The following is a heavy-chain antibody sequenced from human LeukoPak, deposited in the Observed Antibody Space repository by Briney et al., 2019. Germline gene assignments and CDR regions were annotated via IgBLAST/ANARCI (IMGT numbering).Heavy chain of an antibody. CDR2: INHSGST. J-gene: IGHJ4*02. V-gene: IGHV4-34*01. CDR3: ARGITRPDPIVVVPAAIRVAQAFDY. D-gene: IGHD2-2*01. Sequence: SETLSLTCAVYGGSFSDYSWNWIRQPPGKGLEWIGEINHSGSTNYNSSLKTRVTISVDTSKNQFSLKLSSVTAADTAVYYCARGITRPDPIVVVPAAIRVAQAFDYWGQGTLVTVSS. CDR1: GGSFSDYS.